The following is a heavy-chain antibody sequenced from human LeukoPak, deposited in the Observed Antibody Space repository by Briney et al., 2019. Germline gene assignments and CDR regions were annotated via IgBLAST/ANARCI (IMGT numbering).Heavy chain of an antibody. CDR2: TFYSGTT. J-gene: IGHJ4*02. D-gene: IGHD4-17*01. Sequence: SETLSLTCTVSGASIRSSSYYWGWIRQPPGKGLEWIGSTFYSGTTYYNPSLKTRVTISVDTSKNQFSLKVYSVTAADTAFYYCAGGDYGDHESIWDYFGSWGQGTLVTVSS. V-gene: IGHV4-39*01. CDR1: GASIRSSSYY. CDR3: AGGDYGDHESIWDYFGS.